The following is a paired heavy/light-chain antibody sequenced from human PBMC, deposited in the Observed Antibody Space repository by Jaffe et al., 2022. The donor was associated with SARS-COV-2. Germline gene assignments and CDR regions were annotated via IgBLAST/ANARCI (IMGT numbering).Light chain of an antibody. CDR2: AAS. CDR1: QGIRND. CDR3: LQDYSYPRT. J-gene: IGKJ4*01. Sequence: AIQMTQSPSSLSASVGDRVTITCRASQGIRNDLGWYQQKPGKAPKLLIYAASSLQSGVPSRFSGSGSGTDFTLTISSLQPEDFATYYCLQDYSYPRTFGGGTKVEI. V-gene: IGKV1-6*01.
Heavy chain of an antibody. CDR3: ARDLDYHESSAYYDALDI. D-gene: IGHD3-22*01. CDR1: GFTITSFA. J-gene: IGHJ3*02. V-gene: IGHV3-7*01. CDR2: LNRIIPGE. Sequence: EVQLVESGGDLVQPGGSLRLSCAASGFTITSFAISWVRQAPGRGLEWVASLNRIIPGEKYVDSVRGRFSVSTDIAKNSVDLQMNSLRDEDTAVYYCARDLDYHESSAYYDALDIWGRGTMVTVSS.